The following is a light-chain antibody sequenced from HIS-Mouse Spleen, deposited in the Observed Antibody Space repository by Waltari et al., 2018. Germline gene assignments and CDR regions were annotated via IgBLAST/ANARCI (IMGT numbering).Light chain of an antibody. CDR1: ALPKQY. V-gene: IGLV3-25*03. CDR3: QSADSSGTHVV. CDR2: KDS. J-gene: IGLJ2*01. Sequence: SYELTQPPPVSVSPGQTARITCPGDALPKQYAYRYQQKPGQAPVLVIYKDSERPSGIPERFSGSSSGTTFTLTISGVQAEDEADYYCQSADSSGTHVVFGGGTKLTVL.